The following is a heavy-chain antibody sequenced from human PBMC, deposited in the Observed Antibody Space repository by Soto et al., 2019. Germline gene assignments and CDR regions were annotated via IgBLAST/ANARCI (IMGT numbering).Heavy chain of an antibody. CDR2: IYWDNDK. CDR1: GFSLSTTGVG. J-gene: IGHJ4*02. Sequence: QITLKESGPTLVKPTQTLTLTCSFSGFSLSTTGVGVGWIRQSPGKALEWLAIIYWDNDKRYSPSMKSRVTITKDTSKTQLVLTVTNMDPVDTGTYYCARSLWFGDLHWGQGALVTVSS. D-gene: IGHD3-10*01. V-gene: IGHV2-5*02. CDR3: ARSLWFGDLH.